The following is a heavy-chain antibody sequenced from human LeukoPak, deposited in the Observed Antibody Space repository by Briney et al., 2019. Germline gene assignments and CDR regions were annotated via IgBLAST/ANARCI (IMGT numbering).Heavy chain of an antibody. CDR3: ATPRSDYYDSSGYYYGPASTFDY. D-gene: IGHD3-22*01. J-gene: IGHJ4*02. CDR2: INPNSGGT. V-gene: IGHV1-2*02. Sequence: ASLKVSCKASGYTFTGYYMHWVRHAPGQGLEWMGWINPNSGGTNYAQKFQGRVTMTRDTSISTAYMELSRLRSDDTAVYYCATPRSDYYDSSGYYYGPASTFDYWGQGTLVTVSS. CDR1: GYTFTGYY.